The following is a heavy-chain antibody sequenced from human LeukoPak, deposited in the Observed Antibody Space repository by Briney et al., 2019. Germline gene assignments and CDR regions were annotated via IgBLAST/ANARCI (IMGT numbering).Heavy chain of an antibody. Sequence: SETLSLTCAVYGGSFSGYYWSWIRQPPGKGLEWIGEINHSGSTNYNPSLKSRVTISVDTSKNQFSLQLNSVTPEDTAVYYCARKVLAWFDPWGQGTLVTVSS. CDR1: GGSFSGYY. D-gene: IGHD3-3*02. V-gene: IGHV4-34*01. J-gene: IGHJ5*02. CDR3: ARKVLAWFDP. CDR2: INHSGST.